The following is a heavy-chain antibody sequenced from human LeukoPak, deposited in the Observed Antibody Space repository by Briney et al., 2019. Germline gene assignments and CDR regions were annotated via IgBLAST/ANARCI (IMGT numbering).Heavy chain of an antibody. CDR2: ISSGSSYI. Sequence: GGSLRLSCAASGFTFSSYAMSWVRQAPGRGLEWVSSISSGSSYIYYADSVKGRFTISRDNAKNSLYLQMNSLRAEDTAVYYCARVGSSSWHQFDYWGQGTLVTVSS. CDR1: GFTFSSYA. V-gene: IGHV3-21*01. J-gene: IGHJ4*02. CDR3: ARVGSSSWHQFDY. D-gene: IGHD6-13*01.